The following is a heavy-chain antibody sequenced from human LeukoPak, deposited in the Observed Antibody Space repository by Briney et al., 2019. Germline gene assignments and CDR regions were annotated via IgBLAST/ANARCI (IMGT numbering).Heavy chain of an antibody. D-gene: IGHD3-3*01. Sequence: ASVKVSCKASGYTFSGYGISWVRQAPGQGLEWMGWISAYNGDTHYAQKFQGRVTMTRDTSISTAYMELSRLRSDDTAVYYCARVAAFWSGYYTGYFDYWGQGTLVTVSS. J-gene: IGHJ4*02. V-gene: IGHV1-18*01. CDR1: GYTFSGYG. CDR3: ARVAAFWSGYYTGYFDY. CDR2: ISAYNGDT.